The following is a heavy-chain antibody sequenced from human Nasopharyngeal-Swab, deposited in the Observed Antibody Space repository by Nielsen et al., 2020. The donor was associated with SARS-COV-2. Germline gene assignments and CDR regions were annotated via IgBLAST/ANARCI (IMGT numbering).Heavy chain of an antibody. Sequence: SETLSLTCTVSSDSISPYFWNWIRQPPGMGLEWIGYISYSGSTNYTPSLKSRVTISIDTSKKQLSLKLRSVTAADTAVYYCARIDGWGAMDVWGQGTTVTVSS. CDR2: ISYSGST. D-gene: IGHD3-10*01. J-gene: IGHJ6*02. CDR3: ARIDGWGAMDV. V-gene: IGHV4-59*13. CDR1: SDSISPYF.